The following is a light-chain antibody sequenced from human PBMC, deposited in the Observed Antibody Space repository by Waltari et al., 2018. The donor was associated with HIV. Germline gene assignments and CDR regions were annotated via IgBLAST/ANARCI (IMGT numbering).Light chain of an antibody. Sequence: QSVLTQPPSAPGTPGQRVTISCSGSSSNTGSNYVYWYQQLPGTAPKLLIYRNNQRPSGVPDRFSGSKSGTSASLAISGLRSEDEADYYCAAWDDSLSGVVFGGGTKLTVL. J-gene: IGLJ2*01. CDR3: AAWDDSLSGVV. CDR1: SSNTGSNY. V-gene: IGLV1-47*01. CDR2: RNN.